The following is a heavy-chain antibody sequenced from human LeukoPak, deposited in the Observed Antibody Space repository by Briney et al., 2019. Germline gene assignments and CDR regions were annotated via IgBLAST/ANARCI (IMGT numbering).Heavy chain of an antibody. J-gene: IGHJ3*02. V-gene: IGHV4-34*01. CDR2: INHSGST. CDR1: GGSFSGYY. Sequence: SETLSLTCAVYGGSFSGYYWSWIRQPPGKGLEWIGEINHSGSTNYNPSLKSRVTISVDTSKNQFSLKLGSVTAADTAVYYCASHRWWAPFDIWGQGTMVTVSS. D-gene: IGHD2-15*01. CDR3: ASHRWWAPFDI.